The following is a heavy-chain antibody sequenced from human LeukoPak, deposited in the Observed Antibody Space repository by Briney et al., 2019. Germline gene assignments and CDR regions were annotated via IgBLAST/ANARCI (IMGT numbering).Heavy chain of an antibody. CDR1: GFSLTNYGMC. J-gene: IGHJ4*02. CDR3: ARDQMTDMVLGIFDY. D-gene: IGHD5-18*01. CDR2: IDWDGDE. Sequence: SGPALVKPTQTLTLTCSFSGFSLTNYGMCVSWIRQSPGKPLEWLARIDWDGDEWFTTSLKTRLSISKDTSKNQVVLTMTNMDPADAATYYCARDQMTDMVLGIFDYWGQGTLVTVSS. V-gene: IGHV2-70*11.